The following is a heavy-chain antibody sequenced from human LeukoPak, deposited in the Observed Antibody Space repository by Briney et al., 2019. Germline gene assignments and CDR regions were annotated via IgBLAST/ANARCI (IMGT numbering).Heavy chain of an antibody. CDR2: IYYSGST. J-gene: IGHJ4*02. CDR1: GGSFSGYY. V-gene: IGHV4-31*03. D-gene: IGHD2-15*01. CDR3: ARDRILYCSGGSCYPSYFDY. Sequence: SETLSLTCTVCGGSFSGYYWRYIRQHPGKGLEWIGYIYYSGSTYYNPSLKSRVTISVDTSKNQFSLKLSSVTAADTAVYYCARDRILYCSGGSCYPSYFDYWGQGTLVTVSS.